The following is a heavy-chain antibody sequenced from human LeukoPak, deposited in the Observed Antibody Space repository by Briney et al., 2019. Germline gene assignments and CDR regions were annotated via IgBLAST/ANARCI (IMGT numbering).Heavy chain of an antibody. J-gene: IGHJ5*02. V-gene: IGHV3-30*02. D-gene: IGHD4-17*01. CDR3: AKFSYGDYVA. CDR2: IRHDESKK. CDR1: GFFFSRNG. Sequence: PGGSLRLSCAASGFFFSRNGMHWVRQAPGKGLEWVAFIRHDESKKNYADSVKGRFTISRDNSKNTLPLQMNSLRADDTAVYYCAKFSYGDYVAWGQGTLVTVSS.